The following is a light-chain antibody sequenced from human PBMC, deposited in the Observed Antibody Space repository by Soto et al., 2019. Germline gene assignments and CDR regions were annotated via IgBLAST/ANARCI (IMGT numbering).Light chain of an antibody. V-gene: IGLV2-14*01. CDR1: SSDVGAYNY. Sequence: QSALTQPASVSGSPGQSITISCTGTSSDVGAYNYVSWYQHHPGKAPKLMIYEVSHRPSGVSNRFSASKSGNTASLTISGLQAEDEADYYCSSYTSTSTLWVFGGGTQRTVL. CDR3: SSYTSTSTLWV. J-gene: IGLJ3*02. CDR2: EVS.